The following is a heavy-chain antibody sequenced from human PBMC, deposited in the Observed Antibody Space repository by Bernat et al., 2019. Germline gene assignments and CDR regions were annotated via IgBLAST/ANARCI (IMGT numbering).Heavy chain of an antibody. Sequence: EVQLLESGGGLVQPGGSLRLSCAASGFTFLSYAMSWVRQAPGKGLEWVSAMSGSGIDTYYTDSVKGRFTISRDNSKDTLYLQMNSLRAEDTAVYFCVKGDYYYPDSSAYLDHWGQGTLVTVSS. V-gene: IGHV3-23*01. CDR1: GFTFLSYA. CDR2: MSGSGIDT. D-gene: IGHD3-22*01. J-gene: IGHJ4*02. CDR3: VKGDYYYPDSSAYLDH.